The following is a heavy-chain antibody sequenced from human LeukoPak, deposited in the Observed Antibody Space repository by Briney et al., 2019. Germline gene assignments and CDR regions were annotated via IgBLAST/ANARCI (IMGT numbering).Heavy chain of an antibody. V-gene: IGHV4-59*12. CDR3: ARLEGGSIAAAGINWFDP. D-gene: IGHD6-13*01. CDR2: IYYSGST. J-gene: IGHJ5*02. Sequence: SETLSLTCTVSGGSISSYYWSWIRQPPGKGLEWIGYIYYSGSTNYNPSLKSRVTISVDTSKNQFSLKLSSVTAADTAVYYCARLEGGSIAAAGINWFDPWGQGTLVTVSS. CDR1: GGSISSYY.